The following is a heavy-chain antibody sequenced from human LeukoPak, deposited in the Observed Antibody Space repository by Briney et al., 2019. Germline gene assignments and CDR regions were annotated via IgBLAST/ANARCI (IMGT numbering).Heavy chain of an antibody. D-gene: IGHD3-10*01. Sequence: GESLKISCKASGYDFTNYWVGWVRQMPGKGLEYMGIIYPGDSDSKYSPPFQGQLNISADKSIHPAYLQWRSLKASDIAMYYCGRLAGSGTYYSRDYWGQGTLLSVSS. J-gene: IGHJ4*02. CDR2: IYPGDSDS. CDR1: GYDFTNYW. V-gene: IGHV5-51*01. CDR3: GRLAGSGTYYSRDY.